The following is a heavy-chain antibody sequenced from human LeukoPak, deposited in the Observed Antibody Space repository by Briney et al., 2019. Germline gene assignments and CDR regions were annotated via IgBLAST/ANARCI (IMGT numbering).Heavy chain of an antibody. J-gene: IGHJ5*02. CDR3: ARGTLTRGDP. CDR2: IKQDGSEK. D-gene: IGHD1/OR15-1a*01. CDR1: GFTFGNYW. V-gene: IGHV3-7*01. Sequence: PGGSLRLSCAASGFTFGNYWMSWVRQAPGKGLEWVAHIKQDGSEKSYVDSVKGRFTISRDNAKNSLYLQMNSLRAEDTAVYYCARGTLTRGDPWGQGTLVSVSS.